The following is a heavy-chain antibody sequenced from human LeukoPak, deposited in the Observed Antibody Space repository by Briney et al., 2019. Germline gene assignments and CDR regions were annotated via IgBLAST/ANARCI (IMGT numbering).Heavy chain of an antibody. CDR1: GASVSSGSYY. CDR2: IYHSGST. CDR3: ARDRIGYCSSTSCYTGWFDP. Sequence: SETLSLTCNVSGASVSSGSYYWSWIRQPPGKGLEWIVYIYHSGSTYYNPSLKSRVTISVDRSKNQFSLKLSSVTAADTAVYYCARDRIGYCSSTSCYTGWFDPWGQGTLVTVSS. V-gene: IGHV4-30-2*01. D-gene: IGHD2-2*02. J-gene: IGHJ5*02.